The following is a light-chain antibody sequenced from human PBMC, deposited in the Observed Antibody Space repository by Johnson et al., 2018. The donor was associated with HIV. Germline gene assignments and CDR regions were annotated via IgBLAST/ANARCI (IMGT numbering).Light chain of an antibody. V-gene: IGLV1-44*01. Sequence: QSVLTQPPSASGTPGQRVTIYCSGSSSNVGSNTVNWYQQLPGTAPKLLIYRNNQRPSGVPDRFSGSKSGTSASLAISGLQAEDEADYYCAAWDDSLNVFYVFGTGTKVTVL. CDR1: SSNVGSNT. J-gene: IGLJ1*01. CDR3: AAWDDSLNVFYV. CDR2: RNN.